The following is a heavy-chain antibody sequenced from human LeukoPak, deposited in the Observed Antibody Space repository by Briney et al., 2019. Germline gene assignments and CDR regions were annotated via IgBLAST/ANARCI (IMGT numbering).Heavy chain of an antibody. CDR1: GGSISSYY. CDR3: ARSMLTTNFDY. J-gene: IGHJ4*02. CDR2: INNGGST. V-gene: IGHV4-59*08. Sequence: SETLSLTCTVSGGSISSYYWNWIRQPPGKGLEWIGYINNGGSTTYNPSLKSRVTISIDTSKNQFSLKLNPVTAADTAVYYCARSMLTTNFDYWGQGTLVTVSS. D-gene: IGHD4/OR15-4a*01.